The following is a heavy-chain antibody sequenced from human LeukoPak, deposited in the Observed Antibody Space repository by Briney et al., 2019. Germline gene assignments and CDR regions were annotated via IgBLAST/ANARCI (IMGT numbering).Heavy chain of an antibody. Sequence: GGSLRLSCAASGFTFSFYAMSWVRQAPGKGLEWVSTISASGDSTYYADSLKGRFTIFRDISKNRLYLQMNSLRAEDTAVYYCARGVAAPGTGGLSWFDPWGQGTLVSVSS. V-gene: IGHV3-23*01. J-gene: IGHJ5*02. CDR2: ISASGDST. CDR1: GFTFSFYA. D-gene: IGHD6-13*01. CDR3: ARGVAAPGTGGLSWFDP.